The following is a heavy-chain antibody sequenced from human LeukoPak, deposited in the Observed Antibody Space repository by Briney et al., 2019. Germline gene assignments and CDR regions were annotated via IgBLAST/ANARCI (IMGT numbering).Heavy chain of an antibody. J-gene: IGHJ4*02. CDR3: ARDPDWNYVVDY. D-gene: IGHD1-7*01. CDR1: GYTFTGYY. Sequence: ASVKVSCKASGYTFTGYYMHWVRQAPGQGLEWMGRINPNSGGTNYAQKFQGRVTMTRDTSISTACMELSRLRSDDTAVYYCARDPDWNYVVDYWGQGTLVTVSS. V-gene: IGHV1-2*06. CDR2: INPNSGGT.